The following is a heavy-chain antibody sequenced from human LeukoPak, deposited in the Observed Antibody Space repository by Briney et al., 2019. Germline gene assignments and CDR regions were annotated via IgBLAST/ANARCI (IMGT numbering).Heavy chain of an antibody. CDR2: IYSGGST. D-gene: IGHD6-13*01. CDR3: AKDSSHRISSSDFQYFQH. J-gene: IGHJ1*01. CDR1: GFTVSSNY. Sequence: GGSLRLSCAASGFTVSSNYMSWVRQAPGKGLEWVSVIYSGGSTYYADSVKGRFTISRHNSKNTLYLQMNSLRAEDTAVYYCAKDSSHRISSSDFQYFQHWGQGTLVTVSS. V-gene: IGHV3-53*04.